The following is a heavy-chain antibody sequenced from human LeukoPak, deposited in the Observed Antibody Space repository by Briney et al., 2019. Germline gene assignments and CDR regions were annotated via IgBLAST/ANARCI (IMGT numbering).Heavy chain of an antibody. Sequence: GGSLRLSCAASGFTFSSYSMNWVRQAPGKGLEWVSSISTNSIYIYYADSVKGRFTISRDNAKNSLYLQMNSLRAEDTAVYYCARGTPEAGATRIDYWGQGTLVTVSS. CDR2: ISTNSIYI. CDR1: GFTFSSYS. D-gene: IGHD1-26*01. J-gene: IGHJ4*02. CDR3: ARGTPEAGATRIDY. V-gene: IGHV3-21*01.